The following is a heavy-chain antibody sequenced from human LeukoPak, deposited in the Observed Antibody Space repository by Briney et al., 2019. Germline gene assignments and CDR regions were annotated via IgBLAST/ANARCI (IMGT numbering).Heavy chain of an antibody. Sequence: SETLSLTCTVSGGSISGYYWSWIRQPAGKGLEWIGRIYTSGSTYYNPSLKSRVTISVDTSKNQFSLKLSSVTAADTAVYYCARHRDIVVVVAAPNWFDPWGQGTLVTVSS. CDR2: IYTSGST. J-gene: IGHJ5*02. V-gene: IGHV4-4*07. CDR1: GGSISGYY. D-gene: IGHD2-15*01. CDR3: ARHRDIVVVVAAPNWFDP.